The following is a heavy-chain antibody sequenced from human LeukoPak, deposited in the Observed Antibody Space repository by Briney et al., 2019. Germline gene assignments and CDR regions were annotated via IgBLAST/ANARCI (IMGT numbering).Heavy chain of an antibody. J-gene: IGHJ4*02. CDR2: IIGSSGDT. Sequence: GGSLRLSCVASGFTFSNFAMSWVRQAPWKGLEWVSLIIGSSGDTFYADSVKGRFSISRDNSKNRLHLQMNSLRAEDTALYYCVKGAYDYIAMDYFDYWGQGTLVTVSS. V-gene: IGHV3-23*01. CDR3: VKGAYDYIAMDYFDY. CDR1: GFTFSNFA. D-gene: IGHD5-12*01.